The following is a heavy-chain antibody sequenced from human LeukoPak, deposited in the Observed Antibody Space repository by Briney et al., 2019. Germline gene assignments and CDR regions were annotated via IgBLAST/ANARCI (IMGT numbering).Heavy chain of an antibody. CDR1: GYTFTSYD. D-gene: IGHD3-3*01. J-gene: IGHJ6*03. Sequence: GASVKVSCKASGYTFTSYDINWVRQATGQGLEWMGWMNPNSGNTGYAQKFQGRVTITRNTSISTANMELSSLRSEDTAVYYCARGPGNDFWSADNYYYYMDVWGKGTTVTVSS. V-gene: IGHV1-8*03. CDR2: MNPNSGNT. CDR3: ARGPGNDFWSADNYYYYMDV.